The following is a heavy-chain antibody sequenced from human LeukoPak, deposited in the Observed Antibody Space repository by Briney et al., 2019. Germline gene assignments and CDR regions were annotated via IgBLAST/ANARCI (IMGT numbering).Heavy chain of an antibody. D-gene: IGHD5-24*01. CDR3: ARRRGMATTPPEYYFDY. V-gene: IGHV3-74*01. CDR1: GFTFSSYW. Sequence: GGSLRLSCAASGFTFSSYWMHWVRQAPGKGLVWVSRINSDGSSTSYADSVKGRFTISRDNAKNSLYLQMNSLRAEDTAVYYCARRRGMATTPPEYYFDYWGQGTLVTVSS. CDR2: INSDGSST. J-gene: IGHJ4*02.